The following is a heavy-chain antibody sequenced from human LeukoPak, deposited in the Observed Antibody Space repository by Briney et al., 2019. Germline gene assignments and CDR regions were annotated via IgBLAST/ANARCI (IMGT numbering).Heavy chain of an antibody. J-gene: IGHJ6*04. Sequence: GGSLRLSCVSSGFTIGTAWTSWVRQAPGKGLEWLGHIKSEGEGATTDYAAPAKGRFAISRDDSKNMIYLQMSSLKIDDTAIYYCIAHFPYFYGFDVWGKGTTVTVSS. CDR2: IKSEGEGATT. D-gene: IGHD3-3*02. CDR3: IAHFPYFYGFDV. V-gene: IGHV3-15*01. CDR1: GFTIGTAW.